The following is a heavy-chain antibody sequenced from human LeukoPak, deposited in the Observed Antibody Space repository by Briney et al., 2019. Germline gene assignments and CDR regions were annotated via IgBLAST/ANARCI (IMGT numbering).Heavy chain of an antibody. J-gene: IGHJ5*02. CDR2: INPNTGAT. Sequence: GASVKVSCKASGYTFSDYCIYWVREPPGHGLEWMGYINPNTGATDYAHPFQGRVTMIRDTSITTAYMELNSLSFDETAVSYSAKDQMTTVTNKLSGWLDPWGQGTQVTVSS. D-gene: IGHD4-17*01. V-gene: IGHV1-2*02. CDR1: GYTFSDYC. CDR3: AKDQMTTVTNKLSGWLDP.